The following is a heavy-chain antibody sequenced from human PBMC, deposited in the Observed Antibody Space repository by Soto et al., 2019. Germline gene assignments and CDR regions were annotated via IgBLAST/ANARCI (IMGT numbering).Heavy chain of an antibody. Sequence: QVQLQQSGPRLVKPSETLSLTCTVSSGPDRSHNWGWIRQPPGRGLEWTGYVYYTGDTAYNPSLRGRVTISADTSTNDISLTLNSVTAADTAVYYCVRQGIDYLHGLVDVWGQGTTVSVSS. CDR2: VYYTGDT. CDR3: VRQGIDYLHGLVDV. J-gene: IGHJ6*02. D-gene: IGHD4-17*01. V-gene: IGHV4-59*08. CDR1: SGPDRSHN.